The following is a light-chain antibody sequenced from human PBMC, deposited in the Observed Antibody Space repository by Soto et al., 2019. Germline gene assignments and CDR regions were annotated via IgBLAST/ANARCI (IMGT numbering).Light chain of an antibody. CDR3: QQYGSSPWT. V-gene: IGKV3-20*01. Sequence: EIVLRQSPGTLSLFPGERATLSCRASQSVGSSHLAWYQQKPGQAPRLLIYGASSRATGIPDRFSGSGSGTDFTLTISRLEPEDFAVYYCQQYGSSPWTFGQGTKVDIK. CDR2: GAS. J-gene: IGKJ1*01. CDR1: QSVGSSH.